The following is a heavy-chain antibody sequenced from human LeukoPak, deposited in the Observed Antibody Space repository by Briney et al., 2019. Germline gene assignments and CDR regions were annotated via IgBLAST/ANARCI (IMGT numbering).Heavy chain of an antibody. J-gene: IGHJ4*02. D-gene: IGHD1-1*01. CDR3: ARGANWYFDY. V-gene: IGHV3-30-3*01. Sequence: GGSLRLSCAASGFTFSSYAMHWVRQAPGKGLEWVAVISYDGSNKYYADSVKGRFTISRDNSKNTLYLQMNSLRAEDTAVYYCARGANWYFDYWGQGTLVTVSS. CDR1: GFTFSSYA. CDR2: ISYDGSNK.